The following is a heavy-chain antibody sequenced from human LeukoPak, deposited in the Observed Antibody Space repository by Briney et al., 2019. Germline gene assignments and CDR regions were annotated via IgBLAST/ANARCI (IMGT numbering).Heavy chain of an antibody. V-gene: IGHV1-8*03. D-gene: IGHD2-2*01. CDR1: GYTFTSYG. CDR3: TRGLPRDGLVVIAAANEY. J-gene: IGHJ4*02. Sequence: GASVKVSCKASGYTFTSYGISWVRQAPGQGLEWMGWMNPKTGNTGFSQKFQGRVTITRDTSISTAYMELSRPTSEDTGVYYCTRGLPRDGLVVIAAANEYWGQGSLVTVSS. CDR2: MNPKTGNT.